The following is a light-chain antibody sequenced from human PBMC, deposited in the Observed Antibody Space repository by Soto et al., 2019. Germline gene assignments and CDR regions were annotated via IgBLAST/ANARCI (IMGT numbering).Light chain of an antibody. Sequence: EIVLTQSPGTLSLSPGERATLSCRASQSVSSSYLVWYQQKPGQAPRLLIYGASSRATGIPDRFSGSGSGTDFTLTISRLEPEDFEVYYCQHYGSSSFTFGPGTKVDIK. CDR2: GAS. CDR1: QSVSSSY. J-gene: IGKJ3*01. CDR3: QHYGSSSFT. V-gene: IGKV3-20*01.